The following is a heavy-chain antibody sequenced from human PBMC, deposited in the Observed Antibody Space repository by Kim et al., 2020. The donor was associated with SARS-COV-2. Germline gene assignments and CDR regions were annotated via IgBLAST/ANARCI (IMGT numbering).Heavy chain of an antibody. CDR3: ARDVGSGYDEGGSFDY. D-gene: IGHD5-12*01. V-gene: IGHV3-30*01. J-gene: IGHJ4*02. Sequence: SVKGRFTISRDNSKNTLYLQMNSLRAEDTAVYYCARDVGSGYDEGGSFDYWGQGTLVTVSS.